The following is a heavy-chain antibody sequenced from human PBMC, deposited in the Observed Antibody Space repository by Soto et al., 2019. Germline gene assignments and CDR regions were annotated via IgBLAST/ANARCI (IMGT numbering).Heavy chain of an antibody. CDR2: INPSGGST. V-gene: IGHV1-46*01. D-gene: IGHD3-9*01. CDR1: GYTFTSYS. Sequence: ASVKDSCEASGYTFTSYSMHWVRQAPGQGLEWMGIINPSGGSTSYAQKFQGRVTMTRDTSISTAYMELSRLRSDDTAVYYCARPNYDILTGYPRYYGMDVWGQGTTVTVSS. CDR3: ARPNYDILTGYPRYYGMDV. J-gene: IGHJ6*02.